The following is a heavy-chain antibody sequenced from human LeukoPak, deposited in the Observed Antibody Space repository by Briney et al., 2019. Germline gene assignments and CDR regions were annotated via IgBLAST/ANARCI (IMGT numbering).Heavy chain of an antibody. CDR1: GFTFSSYS. Sequence: PGGSLRLSCAASGFTFSSYSMNWVRQAPGKGLEWVSVITSSGSTYYADSVKGRFTISRDNSKNTLYLQMNSLRAEDTAIYYCAKDLYGDYDFDCWGRGTLVTVSS. J-gene: IGHJ4*02. CDR3: AKDLYGDYDFDC. V-gene: IGHV3-23*01. D-gene: IGHD4-17*01. CDR2: ITSSGST.